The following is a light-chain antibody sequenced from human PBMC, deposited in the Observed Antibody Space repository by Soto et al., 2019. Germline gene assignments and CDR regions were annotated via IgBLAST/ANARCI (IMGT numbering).Light chain of an antibody. CDR1: QSVNSN. CDR3: QQRSNLPPT. Sequence: EIMMTQSPFTLSVSAGERSTLSCMASQSVNSNLAWYRQIPGQAPRLLIYDASNRATGIPDRFSGGGSGTDFTLTISSLEPEDFAIYYCQQRSNLPPTFGQGTRLEI. V-gene: IGKV3-11*01. J-gene: IGKJ5*01. CDR2: DAS.